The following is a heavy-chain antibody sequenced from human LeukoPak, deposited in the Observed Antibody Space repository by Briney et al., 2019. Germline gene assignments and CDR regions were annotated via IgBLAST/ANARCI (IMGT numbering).Heavy chain of an antibody. Sequence: GGSLRLSCAASGFSSSNYGMHWVRQAPGKGLEWVAVIWYDGSNKYYADSVKGRFTISRDNSKNTLYLQMNSLRVEDTAIYYCARGGCRSTSCYDPWGQGTLVTVSS. CDR1: GFSSSNYG. CDR2: IWYDGSNK. J-gene: IGHJ5*02. CDR3: ARGGCRSTSCYDP. D-gene: IGHD2-2*01. V-gene: IGHV3-33*01.